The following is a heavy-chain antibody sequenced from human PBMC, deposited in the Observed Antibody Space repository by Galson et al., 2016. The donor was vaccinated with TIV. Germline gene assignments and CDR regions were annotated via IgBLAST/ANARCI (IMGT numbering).Heavy chain of an antibody. CDR2: ISGGGGST. V-gene: IGHV3-23*01. J-gene: IGHJ6*02. D-gene: IGHD5-18*01. Sequence: SLRLSCAASGFTFSIFAMTWVRQAPGMGLEWVSAISGGGGSTYYADSVKGRFTISRDDAKNSLFLHMNSLRPEDTALYYCTKDSRSDASMDYYYYSGMDVWGQGTAVTVSS. CDR3: TKDSRSDASMDYYYYSGMDV. CDR1: GFTFSIFA.